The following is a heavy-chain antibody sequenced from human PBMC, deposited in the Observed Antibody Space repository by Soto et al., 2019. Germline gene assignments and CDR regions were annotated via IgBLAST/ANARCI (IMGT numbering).Heavy chain of an antibody. CDR1: GGSITTYS. Sequence: SETLCITCTLSGGSITTYSWSWIRQPAGKGLEWIGYIFHSGSTNYNPSLKSRVTISLDMSKNQFSLNLRSVIAADTAVYYCARTRGYSGYDFDYWGQGIMVTVSS. J-gene: IGHJ4*02. D-gene: IGHD5-12*01. CDR2: IFHSGST. CDR3: ARTRGYSGYDFDY. V-gene: IGHV4-59*01.